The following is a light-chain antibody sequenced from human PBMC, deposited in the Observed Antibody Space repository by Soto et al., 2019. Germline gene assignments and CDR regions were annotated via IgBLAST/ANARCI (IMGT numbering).Light chain of an antibody. CDR3: QQYGSSPRT. Sequence: EIVLTQSPGNLSLSPGERATLSCRASQSVSSSYLAWYQLKPGQAPRLLIYGASSRATGIPDRFSGSGSGTDFTLTISRLDPEDFAVYFCQQYGSSPRTFGQGTKVDIK. CDR2: GAS. J-gene: IGKJ1*01. V-gene: IGKV3-20*01. CDR1: QSVSSSY.